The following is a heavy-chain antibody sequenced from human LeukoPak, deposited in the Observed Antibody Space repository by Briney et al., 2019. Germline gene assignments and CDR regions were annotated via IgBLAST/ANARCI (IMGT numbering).Heavy chain of an antibody. CDR3: ARGFRYDSSGYNKGYFDY. Sequence: SETLSLTCAVYGGSFSGYYWSWLRQPPGKGLEWIGEINHSGSTNYNPSLKSRVTISVDTSKNQFSLKLSSVTAADTAVYYCARGFRYDSSGYNKGYFDYWGQGTLVTVSS. CDR1: GGSFSGYY. CDR2: INHSGST. D-gene: IGHD3-22*01. J-gene: IGHJ4*02. V-gene: IGHV4-34*01.